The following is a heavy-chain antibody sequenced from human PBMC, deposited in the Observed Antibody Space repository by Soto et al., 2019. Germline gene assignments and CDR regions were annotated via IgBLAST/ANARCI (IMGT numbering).Heavy chain of an antibody. J-gene: IGHJ6*02. CDR2: IYYSGST. V-gene: IGHV4-31*03. D-gene: IGHD3-22*01. CDR1: GGSISDGYY. Sequence: SETLSLTCTVSGGSISDGYYWSWIRQHPGKGLEWIGYIYYSGSTYYNPSLKSRVTISVDTSKNQFSLKLSSVTAADTAVYYCARDRVHVYYDSSGYSYGMDVWGQGTTVTVSS. CDR3: ARDRVHVYYDSSGYSYGMDV.